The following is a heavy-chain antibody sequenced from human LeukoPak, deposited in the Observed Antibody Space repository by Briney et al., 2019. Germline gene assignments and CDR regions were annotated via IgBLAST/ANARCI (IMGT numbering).Heavy chain of an antibody. CDR1: GFSLSTSGVG. CDR2: IYWDDDK. D-gene: IGHD6-13*01. CDR3: ALPGSSWYFDY. J-gene: IGHJ4*02. V-gene: IGHV2-5*02. Sequence: SGPTLVKPTQTLTLTCTFSGFSLSTSGVGVGWIRQPPGKALEWLALIYWDDDKRYSPSLKGRLTITKDTSKNQVVLTMTNMDPVDTATYYCALPGSSWYFDYWGQGTLVTVSS.